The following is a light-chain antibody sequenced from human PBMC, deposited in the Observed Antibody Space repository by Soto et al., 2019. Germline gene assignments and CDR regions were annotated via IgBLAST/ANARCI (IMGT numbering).Light chain of an antibody. V-gene: IGKV1-5*01. CDR1: QSISQW. CDR3: QQYNGYSWT. J-gene: IGKJ1*01. CDR2: DAS. Sequence: DIQMTQSPSTLSASVGDRVAITCRASQSISQWVAWYQQKPGRAPELLIYDASKLKSGVPSRFSGSGSGTEFSLTITSLQADDSAMYYCQQYNGYSWTFGLGPQVEIK.